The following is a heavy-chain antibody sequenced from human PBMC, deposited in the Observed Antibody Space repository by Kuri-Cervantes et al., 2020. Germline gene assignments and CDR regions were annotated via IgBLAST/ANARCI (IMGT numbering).Heavy chain of an antibody. V-gene: IGHV3-21*01. CDR2: ISSSSSYI. J-gene: IGHJ4*02. CDR3: ARDPRLLGGAQHN. Sequence: GESLKISCAASAFTFSSYAMHWVRQAPGKGLEWVSSISSSSSYIYYADSVKGRFTISRDNAKNSLYLQMNSLRAEDTAVYYCARDPRLLGGAQHNWGQGTLVTVSS. D-gene: IGHD3-16*01. CDR1: AFTFSSYA.